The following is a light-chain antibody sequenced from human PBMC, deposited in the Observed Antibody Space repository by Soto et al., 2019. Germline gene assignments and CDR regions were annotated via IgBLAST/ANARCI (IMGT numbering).Light chain of an antibody. V-gene: IGKV1-5*03. J-gene: IGKJ1*01. CDR1: QSISSW. CDR3: QHYNSYPWT. Sequence: DIHMTQSPSTLSASVGDRVTITCRASQSISSWLAWYQQKPGKAPKLLIYKASSLESGVPSRFSGSGSGTEFTLTISSLQPDDLATYYCQHYNSYPWTFGQGTKVEIK. CDR2: KAS.